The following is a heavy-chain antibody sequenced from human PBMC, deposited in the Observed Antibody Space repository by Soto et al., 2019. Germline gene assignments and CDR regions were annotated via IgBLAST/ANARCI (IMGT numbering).Heavy chain of an antibody. CDR3: ARNGPTVTPLYWYFDL. J-gene: IGHJ2*01. Sequence: ASVKVSCKASGYTFTSYDINWVRQATGQGLEWMGWMNPNSGNTGYAQKFQGRVTMTRNTSISTAYMELSSLRSEDTAVYYCARNGPTVTPLYWYFDLWGRGTLVTVS. V-gene: IGHV1-8*01. CDR1: GYTFTSYD. CDR2: MNPNSGNT. D-gene: IGHD4-17*01.